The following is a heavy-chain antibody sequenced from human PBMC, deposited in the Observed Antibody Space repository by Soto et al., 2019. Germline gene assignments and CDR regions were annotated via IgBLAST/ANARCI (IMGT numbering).Heavy chain of an antibody. CDR3: ARRGDYFDY. CDR2: ISYDGSNK. V-gene: IGHV3-30-3*01. CDR1: GFTFSSYA. Sequence: QVQLVESGGGVVQPGRSLRLSCAASGFTFSSYAMHWVRQAPGKGLEWVAVISYDGSNKYYADSVKGRFTISRENSKNSLYLQMNSLRAEDTAVYYCARRGDYFDYWGQETLVTVSS. J-gene: IGHJ4*02.